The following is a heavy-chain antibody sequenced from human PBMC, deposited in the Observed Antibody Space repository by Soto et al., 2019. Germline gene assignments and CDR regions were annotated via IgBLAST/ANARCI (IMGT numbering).Heavy chain of an antibody. Sequence: QVQLVQSGAEVKKPGASVKVSCKASGYTFTSYGISWVRQAPGQGPEWMGWISAYNGNTKYAQKLQGRFTLTXXTSTSTAYMELRSLRSDDTAVYYCARDLGQQLFDYWGQGTLVTVSS. J-gene: IGHJ4*02. CDR2: ISAYNGNT. D-gene: IGHD6-13*01. CDR3: ARDLGQQLFDY. CDR1: GYTFTSYG. V-gene: IGHV1-18*01.